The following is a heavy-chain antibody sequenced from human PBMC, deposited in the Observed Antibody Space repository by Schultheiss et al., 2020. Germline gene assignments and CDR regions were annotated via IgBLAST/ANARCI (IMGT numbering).Heavy chain of an antibody. Sequence: SETLSLTCAVYGGSVSDYFWSWIRQSPGKGLEWIGEINHSGSTNYNPSLKSRVTISVDTSKNQFSLKLSSVTAADTAVYYCTRQRIAVAGLSNWGKGTLVTVSS. CDR2: INHSGST. CDR3: TRQRIAVAGLSN. J-gene: IGHJ4*02. D-gene: IGHD6-19*01. CDR1: GGSVSDYF. V-gene: IGHV4-34*01.